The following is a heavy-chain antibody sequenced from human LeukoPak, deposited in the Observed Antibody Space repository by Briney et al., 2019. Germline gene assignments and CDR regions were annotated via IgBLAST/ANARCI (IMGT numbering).Heavy chain of an antibody. CDR3: ARHLSGVTGYTYGRGIDY. Sequence: QPGGSLRLSCAASGFIFSSYSMNWVRQAPGKGLEWLSFISSGSVTIYYTDSVKGRFTISRDNAKNSLYLQMNSLRAEDTAVYYCARHLSGVTGYTYGRGIDYWGQGTLVTVSS. D-gene: IGHD5-18*01. CDR1: GFIFSSYS. V-gene: IGHV3-48*01. J-gene: IGHJ4*02. CDR2: ISSGSVTI.